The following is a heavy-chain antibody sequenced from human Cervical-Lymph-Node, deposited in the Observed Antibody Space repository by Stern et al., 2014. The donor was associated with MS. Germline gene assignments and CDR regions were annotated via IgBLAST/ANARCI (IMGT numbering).Heavy chain of an antibody. Sequence: QVQLQQWGAGLLKPSETLSLTCAVYGESFSGYFWSWIRQPPGKGLEWIGEINHSGSSNYNPSLKSRVIMSVDTSKNQFSLNLNSVTAADTAVYYCARRYCNSTACYTVDYWGQGTPVTVSS. V-gene: IGHV4-34*01. CDR1: GESFSGYF. D-gene: IGHD2/OR15-2a*01. CDR3: ARRYCNSTACYTVDY. CDR2: INHSGSS. J-gene: IGHJ4*02.